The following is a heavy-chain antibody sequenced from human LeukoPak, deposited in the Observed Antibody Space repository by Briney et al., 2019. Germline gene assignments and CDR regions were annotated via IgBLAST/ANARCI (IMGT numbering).Heavy chain of an antibody. CDR3: ARSTSGITGTTDFDY. V-gene: IGHV1-2*02. CDR2: INPNSGGT. D-gene: IGHD1-7*01. CDR1: GYTFTGYY. J-gene: IGHJ4*02. Sequence: ASVKVSCKASGYTFTGYYMHWVRQAPGQGLEWMGWINPNSGGTNYAQKLQGRVTMTTDTSTSTAYMELRSLRSDDTAVYYCARSTSGITGTTDFDYWGQGTLVTVSS.